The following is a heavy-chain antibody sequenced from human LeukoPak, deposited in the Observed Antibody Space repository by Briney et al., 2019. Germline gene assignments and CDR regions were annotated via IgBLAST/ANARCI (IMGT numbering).Heavy chain of an antibody. Sequence: PGGSLRLSCAASGFTFSSYGMHWVRQAPGKGLEWVAFIRYDGSNKYYADSVKGRFTISRDNSKNTLYLQMNSLRAEDTAVYYCAKVNRYCSSTSCYNYFDYWGQGTLVTVSS. V-gene: IGHV3-30*02. D-gene: IGHD2-2*02. CDR1: GFTFSSYG. CDR3: AKVNRYCSSTSCYNYFDY. J-gene: IGHJ4*02. CDR2: IRYDGSNK.